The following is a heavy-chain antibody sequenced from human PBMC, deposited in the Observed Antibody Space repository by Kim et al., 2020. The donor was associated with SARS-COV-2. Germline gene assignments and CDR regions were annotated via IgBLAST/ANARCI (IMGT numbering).Heavy chain of an antibody. CDR3: ARHSQWLVPVFDY. Sequence: SETLSLTCTVSGGSISSYYWSWIRQPPGKGLEWIGYIYYSGSTNYNPSLKSRVTISVDTSKNQFSLKLSSVTAADTAVYYCARHSQWLVPVFDYWGQGTLVTVSS. J-gene: IGHJ4*02. CDR2: IYYSGST. V-gene: IGHV4-59*08. D-gene: IGHD6-19*01. CDR1: GGSISSYY.